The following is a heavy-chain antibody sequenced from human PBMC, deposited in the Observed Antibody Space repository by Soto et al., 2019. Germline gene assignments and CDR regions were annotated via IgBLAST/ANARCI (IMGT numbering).Heavy chain of an antibody. V-gene: IGHV3-9*01. CDR2: ISWNSGSI. Sequence: GGSLRLSCAASGFTFDDYAMHWVRQAPGKGLEWVSGISWNSGSIGCADSVKGRFTISRDNAKNSLYLQMNSLRAEDTALYYCAKDFSGDYGLGAFDIWGQGTMVTVSS. J-gene: IGHJ3*02. D-gene: IGHD4-17*01. CDR3: AKDFSGDYGLGAFDI. CDR1: GFTFDDYA.